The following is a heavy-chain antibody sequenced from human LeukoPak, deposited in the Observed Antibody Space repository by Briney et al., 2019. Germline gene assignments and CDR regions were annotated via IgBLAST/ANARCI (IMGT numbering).Heavy chain of an antibody. Sequence: PSETLSLTCTVSGCSISSGYYWGWIRQPPGKGLEWIGSIYHSGSTYYNPSLKSRVTISVDTSKNQFSLKLSSVTAADTAVYYCAKISGYDFQFGYWGQGTLVTVSS. J-gene: IGHJ4*02. CDR3: AKISGYDFQFGY. CDR2: IYHSGST. V-gene: IGHV4-38-2*02. D-gene: IGHD5-12*01. CDR1: GCSISSGYY.